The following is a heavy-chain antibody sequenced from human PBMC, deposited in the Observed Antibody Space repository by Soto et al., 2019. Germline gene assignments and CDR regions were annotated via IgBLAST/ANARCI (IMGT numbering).Heavy chain of an antibody. J-gene: IGHJ3*02. D-gene: IGHD7-27*01. Sequence: SETLSLTCAVYGGSFSGYYWSWIRQPPGKGLEWIGEINHSGSTNYNPSLKSRVTISVDTSKNQFSLKLSSVTAADTAVYYCARFSPLNWGSASRAFDIWGQGTMVTVSS. CDR2: INHSGST. V-gene: IGHV4-34*01. CDR1: GGSFSGYY. CDR3: ARFSPLNWGSASRAFDI.